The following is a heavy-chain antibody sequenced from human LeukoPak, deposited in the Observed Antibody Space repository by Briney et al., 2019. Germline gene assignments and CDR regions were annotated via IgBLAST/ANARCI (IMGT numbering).Heavy chain of an antibody. CDR2: IYYSGST. D-gene: IGHD3-22*01. CDR3: ARVDYDGSGYNFDY. CDR1: GGSISSGSYY. J-gene: IGHJ4*02. Sequence: SETLSLTCSVSGGSISSGSYYWSWIRQPPRKGLEWIGYIYYSGSTNYNPSLKSRVTISGDTSKNQFSLKLSSVTAADTAVYFCARVDYDGSGYNFDYWGQGTLVTVSS. V-gene: IGHV4-61*01.